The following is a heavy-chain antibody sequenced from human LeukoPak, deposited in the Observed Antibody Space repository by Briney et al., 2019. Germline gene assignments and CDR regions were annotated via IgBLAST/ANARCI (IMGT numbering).Heavy chain of an antibody. D-gene: IGHD3-10*01. J-gene: IGHJ3*02. CDR1: GASISSYY. CDR3: AREAGYYYGSGSYPNTFDI. V-gene: IGHV4-59*01. Sequence: PSETLSLTCTVSGASISSYYWCWIRQPPGKGLEWLGYVYYSGSTNYNPSRKSRVTISVDTSKSQFSLKLSSVTAADTAVYYCAREAGYYYGSGSYPNTFDIWGQGTMVTVSS. CDR2: VYYSGST.